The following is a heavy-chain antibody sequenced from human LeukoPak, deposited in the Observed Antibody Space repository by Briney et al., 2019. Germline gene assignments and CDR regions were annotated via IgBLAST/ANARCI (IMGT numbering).Heavy chain of an antibody. Sequence: GGSLRLSCAASGFTFSSYAMHWVRQAPGKGLEWVAVISYDGRNKYYADSVKGRFTISRDNSNNTLYLQMNSLRAEDTAVYYCARAKYYDSSGYLDYWGQATLVTVSS. D-gene: IGHD3-22*01. CDR3: ARAKYYDSSGYLDY. J-gene: IGHJ4*02. V-gene: IGHV3-30*04. CDR1: GFTFSSYA. CDR2: ISYDGRNK.